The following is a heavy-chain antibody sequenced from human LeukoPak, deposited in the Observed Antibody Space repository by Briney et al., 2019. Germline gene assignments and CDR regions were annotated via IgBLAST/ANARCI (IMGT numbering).Heavy chain of an antibody. D-gene: IGHD3-3*01. V-gene: IGHV3-33*07. CDR3: ARGGITIFGVATYLDV. Sequence: PGGSLRLSCTASGFTFGDYAMYWVRQAPGKGLEWVAVIWYDGSNEHYADSVKGRFTISRDDSENTLDLQMNSLRTEDTAVYYCARGGITIFGVATYLDVWGKGTTVIVSS. CDR2: IWYDGSNE. CDR1: GFTFGDYA. J-gene: IGHJ6*03.